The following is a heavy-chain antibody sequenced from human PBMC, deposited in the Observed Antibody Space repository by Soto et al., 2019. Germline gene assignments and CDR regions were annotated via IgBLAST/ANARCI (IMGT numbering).Heavy chain of an antibody. CDR2: ISGSGGST. CDR1: GFTFSSYA. Sequence: GGSLRLSCAASGFTFSSYAMSWVRQAPGKGLEWVSAISGSGGSTYYADSVKGRFTISRDNSKNTLYLQMNSLRAEDTAVYYCAKGLDSSPYYYYYYGMDVWGQGTTVTVSS. CDR3: AKGLDSSPYYYYYYGMDV. V-gene: IGHV3-23*01. J-gene: IGHJ6*02. D-gene: IGHD6-13*01.